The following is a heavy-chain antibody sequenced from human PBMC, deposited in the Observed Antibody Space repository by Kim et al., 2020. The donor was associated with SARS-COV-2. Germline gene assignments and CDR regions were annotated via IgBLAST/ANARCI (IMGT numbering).Heavy chain of an antibody. J-gene: IGHJ5*02. D-gene: IGHD3-10*01. V-gene: IGHV3-48*02. CDR3: HRVRGVIDT. CDR2: SSTI. Sequence: SSTIYCADSVKGRFTISRDNAKSSLYLQMNSLRDDDTAVYYCHRVRGVIDTWGQGTLVTVSS.